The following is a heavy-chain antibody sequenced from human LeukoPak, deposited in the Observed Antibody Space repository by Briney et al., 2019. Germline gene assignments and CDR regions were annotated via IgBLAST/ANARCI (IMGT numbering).Heavy chain of an antibody. Sequence: PSETLSLTCAVYGGSFSGYYWSWIRQPPGKGLEWIGEINHNGTTNYNPSLKSRVTISVDTSKNQFSLKLSSVTAADTAVYYCAQNGYYFDYWGQGTLATVSS. J-gene: IGHJ4*02. CDR1: GGSFSGYY. D-gene: IGHD3-22*01. CDR3: AQNGYYFDY. V-gene: IGHV4-34*01. CDR2: INHNGTT.